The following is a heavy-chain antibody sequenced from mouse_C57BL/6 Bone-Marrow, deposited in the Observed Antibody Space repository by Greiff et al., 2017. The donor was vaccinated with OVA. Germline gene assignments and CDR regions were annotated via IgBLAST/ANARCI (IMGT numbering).Heavy chain of an antibody. J-gene: IGHJ3*01. CDR2: ISDGGSYT. V-gene: IGHV5-4*03. CDR1: GFTFSSYA. CDR3: AIIYYDGSPWFAY. D-gene: IGHD1-1*01. Sequence: EVMLVESGGGLVKPGGSLKLSCAASGFTFSSYAMSWVRQTPEKRLEWVATISDGGSYTYYPDNVKGRFTISRDNAKNNLYLQMSHLKSEDTAMYYGAIIYYDGSPWFAYWGQGTLVTVSA.